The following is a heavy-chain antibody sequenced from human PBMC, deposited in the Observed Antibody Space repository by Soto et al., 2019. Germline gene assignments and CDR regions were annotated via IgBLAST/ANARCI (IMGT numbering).Heavy chain of an antibody. V-gene: IGHV3-7*03. CDR3: AREASGPRGPDAFDI. Sequence: VGSLRLSCTASGIIFSTFAMSWVRQAPGRGLEWVANIKQDGSEKYYVDSVKGRFTISRDNAKNSLYLQMNSLRAEDTAVYYCAREASGPRGPDAFDIWGQGTMVTVSS. J-gene: IGHJ3*02. D-gene: IGHD2-15*01. CDR2: IKQDGSEK. CDR1: GIIFSTFA.